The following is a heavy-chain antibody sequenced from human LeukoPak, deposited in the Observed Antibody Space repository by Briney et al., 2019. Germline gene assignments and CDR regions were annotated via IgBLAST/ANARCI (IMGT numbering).Heavy chain of an antibody. CDR1: GFTFSSYS. V-gene: IGHV3-21*01. J-gene: IGHJ6*02. CDR3: ARDSDFDSSGYYPYYYYYYKMDV. Sequence: GESLRLSCAASGFTFSSYSMNWVRQAPGKGLEWVSSISSSSSYIYYADSVKGRFTISRDNAKNSLFLQMNSLTAEDTAVYYCARDSDFDSSGYYPYYYYYYKMDVWGQGTTVTVSS. D-gene: IGHD3-22*01. CDR2: ISSSSSYI.